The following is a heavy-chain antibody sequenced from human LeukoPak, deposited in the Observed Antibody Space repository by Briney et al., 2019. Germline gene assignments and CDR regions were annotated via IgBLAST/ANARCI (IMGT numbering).Heavy chain of an antibody. D-gene: IGHD2-15*01. CDR1: GFTFSSHW. J-gene: IGHJ3*02. Sequence: PGGSLRLSCAASGFTFSSHWMQWVRQAPGKGLVWVSRINGDGSNTTYADSVKGRFTISRDNAKNTLYLQMNSLRAEDTAVYHCARSKSWYSTDALDIWGQGTMVTVSS. V-gene: IGHV3-74*03. CDR2: INGDGSNT. CDR3: ARSKSWYSTDALDI.